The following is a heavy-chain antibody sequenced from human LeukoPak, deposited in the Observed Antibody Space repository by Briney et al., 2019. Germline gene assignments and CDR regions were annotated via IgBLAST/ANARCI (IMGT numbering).Heavy chain of an antibody. CDR3: GRSYYDSSGSFDY. Sequence: SVKLSFKASGGTVTFYAICWVRQGPGQGLELMGMIIPNFGIANYAQKFQCRVTITADKSTSTAYIELSSLRSEDTAVYCCGRSYYDSSGSFDYWGQGTLVTVSS. V-gene: IGHV1-69*04. J-gene: IGHJ4*02. CDR1: GGTVTFYA. D-gene: IGHD3-22*01. CDR2: IIPNFGIA.